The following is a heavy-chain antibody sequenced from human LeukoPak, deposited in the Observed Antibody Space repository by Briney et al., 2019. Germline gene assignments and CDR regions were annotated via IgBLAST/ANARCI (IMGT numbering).Heavy chain of an antibody. CDR3: ARDDYYYDSSGYYYV. CDR2: ISSSSSYI. CDR1: GFTFSSYS. D-gene: IGHD3-22*01. Sequence: GGSLRLSCAASGFTFSSYSMNWVRQAPGRGLEWVSSISSSSSYIYYADSVKGRFTISRDNAKNSLYLQMNSLRAEDTAVYYCARDDYYYDSSGYYYVWGQGTLVTVSS. V-gene: IGHV3-21*01. J-gene: IGHJ4*02.